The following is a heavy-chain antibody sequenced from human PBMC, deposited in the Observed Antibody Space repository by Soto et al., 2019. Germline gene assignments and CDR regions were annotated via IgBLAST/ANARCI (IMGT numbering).Heavy chain of an antibody. V-gene: IGHV4-59*01. D-gene: IGHD6-13*01. J-gene: IGHJ3*02. CDR1: GGTSSSYD. Sequence: TSETQCHTSTVAGGTSSSYDWSCILQPQGKGLEWIGYIYYSGSTNYNPSLKSRVTISVDTSKNQFSLKLSSVTAAFTAVYYCARRAGVHDAFDIWGQGTMVTVSS. CDR3: ARRAGVHDAFDI. CDR2: IYYSGST.